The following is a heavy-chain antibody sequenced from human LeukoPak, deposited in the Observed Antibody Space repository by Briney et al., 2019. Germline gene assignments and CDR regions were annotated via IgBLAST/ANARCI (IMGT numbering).Heavy chain of an antibody. V-gene: IGHV3-23*01. J-gene: IGHJ4*02. CDR1: GFTFSSHG. Sequence: PGGSLRLSCEASGFTFSSHGMHWVRQAPGKGLEWVSAIGGGGRSTYYADSVKGRFTISRDNSKNTLYLQMNSLRAEDTAVYYCAKERLNPSRYFDYWGQGTLVTVSS. CDR2: IGGGGRST. CDR3: AKERLNPSRYFDY. D-gene: IGHD3-16*01.